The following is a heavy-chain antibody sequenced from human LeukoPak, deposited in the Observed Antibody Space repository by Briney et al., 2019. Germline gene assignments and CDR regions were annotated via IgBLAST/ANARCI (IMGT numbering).Heavy chain of an antibody. CDR1: GGTFSSYA. D-gene: IGHD6-19*01. Sequence: ASVKVSCKASGGTFSSYAISWVRQAPGQGLEWMGRIIPILGIANYAQKFQGRVTITADKSTSTAYMELSSLRSEDTAVYYCARDIGAHHSLIAVEAGYYYYYGMDVWGQGTTVTVSS. V-gene: IGHV1-69*04. J-gene: IGHJ6*02. CDR2: IIPILGIA. CDR3: ARDIGAHHSLIAVEAGYYYYYGMDV.